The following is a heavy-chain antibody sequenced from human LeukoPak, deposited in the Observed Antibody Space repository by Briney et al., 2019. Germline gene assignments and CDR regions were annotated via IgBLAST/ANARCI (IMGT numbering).Heavy chain of an antibody. CDR3: AKDPDFWSGYSLLNWFDP. D-gene: IGHD3-3*01. CDR1: GFTFSSYA. V-gene: IGHV3-23*01. Sequence: GGSLRLSCAATGFTFSSYAMSWVRQAPGKGLEWVSAISGGGGSTYYADSVKGRFTISRDNSKNTLYLQMNSLRAEDTAVYYCAKDPDFWSGYSLLNWFDPWGQGTLVTVSS. J-gene: IGHJ5*02. CDR2: ISGGGGST.